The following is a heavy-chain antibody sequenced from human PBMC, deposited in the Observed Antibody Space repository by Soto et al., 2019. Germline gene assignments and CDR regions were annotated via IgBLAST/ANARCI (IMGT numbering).Heavy chain of an antibody. CDR3: AKVDYSDSSGYYRGQIDY. D-gene: IGHD3-22*01. J-gene: IGHJ4*02. CDR1: GFPFSPYA. V-gene: IGHV3-23*01. Sequence: EVQLLASGGGLVQPGGSLRLSCAASGFPFSPYAMTWVRQAPGKGLEWVSSIGGSGGTTYSADSVKGRFTISRDNSKNTLYLQMNSLRAEDTAIYFCAKVDYSDSSGYYRGQIDYWGQGTLVTVSS. CDR2: IGGSGGTT.